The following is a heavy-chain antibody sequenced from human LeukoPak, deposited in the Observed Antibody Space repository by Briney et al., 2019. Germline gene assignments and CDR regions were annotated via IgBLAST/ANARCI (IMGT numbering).Heavy chain of an antibody. Sequence: PSETLSLTCTVSGGSMSSYYWSWIRQPPGKGLEWIAYIYYSGSTNYNPSRKSRLTISVDTPKNQFSLKLSSVTAADTAVYYCARAAVAGIWFDSWGQGTLVTVSS. D-gene: IGHD6-19*01. V-gene: IGHV4-59*01. CDR3: ARAAVAGIWFDS. J-gene: IGHJ5*01. CDR1: GGSMSSYY. CDR2: IYYSGST.